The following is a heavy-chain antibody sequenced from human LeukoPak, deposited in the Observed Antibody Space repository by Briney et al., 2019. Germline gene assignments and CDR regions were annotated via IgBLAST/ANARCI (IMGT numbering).Heavy chain of an antibody. V-gene: IGHV1-69*06. CDR1: GGTFSSYV. CDR2: IIPIFGTA. CDR3: ATALPPARYYYGSGGR. D-gene: IGHD3-10*01. J-gene: IGHJ4*02. Sequence: GSSVKVSCKASGGTFSSYVISWVRQAPGQGLEWMGGIIPIFGTANYAQKFQGRVTMTEDTSTDTAYMELSSLRSEDTAVYYCATALPPARYYYGSGGRWGQGTLVTVSS.